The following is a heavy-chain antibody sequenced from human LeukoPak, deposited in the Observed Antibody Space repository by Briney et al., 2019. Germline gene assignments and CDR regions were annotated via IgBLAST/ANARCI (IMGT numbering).Heavy chain of an antibody. CDR1: GGSFSGYY. CDR3: ARGRSGYCSSTSCYTWFDP. J-gene: IGHJ5*02. CDR2: INHSGST. D-gene: IGHD2-2*02. Sequence: SETLSLTCAVYGGSFSGYYLSWIRQPPGKGLEWIGKINHSGSTNYNPSLKSRVTISVDTSKNQFSTKMSSVTAKETAVYYCARGRSGYCSSTSCYTWFDPWGQGKLVTVSS. V-gene: IGHV4-34*01.